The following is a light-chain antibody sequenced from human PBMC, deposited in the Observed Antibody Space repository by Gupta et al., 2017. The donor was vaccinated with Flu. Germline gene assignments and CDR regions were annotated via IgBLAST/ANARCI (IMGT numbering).Light chain of an antibody. J-gene: IGKJ2*01. V-gene: IGKV3-20*01. CDR1: QSVSSTY. Sequence: GTLFLSPGERATLSCRASQSVSSTYLCWYQQKPGQAPRLLIYGASSRATGIPDRFSGSGSGTDFILTISRLEPEDFAVYSCHQYCSSPYTFGQGTKVEIK. CDR3: HQYCSSPYT. CDR2: GAS.